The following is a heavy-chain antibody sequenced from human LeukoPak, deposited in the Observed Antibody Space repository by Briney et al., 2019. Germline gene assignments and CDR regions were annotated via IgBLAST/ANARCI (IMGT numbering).Heavy chain of an antibody. V-gene: IGHV4-34*01. CDR3: ARGQTCSSTSCSNGGWFDP. CDR1: GGSFSGYY. J-gene: IGHJ5*02. D-gene: IGHD2-2*01. Sequence: SENLSLTCAVYGGSFSGYYWSWIRQPPGKGLEWIGEINHSGSTNYNPSLKSRVTISVDTSKNQFSLKLSSVTAADTAVYYCARGQTCSSTSCSNGGWFDPWGQGTLVTVSS. CDR2: INHSGST.